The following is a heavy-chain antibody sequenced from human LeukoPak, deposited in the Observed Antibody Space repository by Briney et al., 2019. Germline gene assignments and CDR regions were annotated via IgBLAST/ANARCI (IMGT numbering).Heavy chain of an antibody. V-gene: IGHV4-61*01. CDR2: IYYSGST. CDR3: ARTYSSSSGGYYFDY. J-gene: IGHJ4*02. Sequence: SETLSLTCTVSGGSISSGSYYWSWIRQPPGKGLEWIGYIYYSGSTNYNPSLKSRVTISVDTSKNQFSLKLSSVTAADTAVYYCARTYSSSSGGYYFDYWGQGTLVTVSS. D-gene: IGHD6-6*01. CDR1: GGSISSGSYY.